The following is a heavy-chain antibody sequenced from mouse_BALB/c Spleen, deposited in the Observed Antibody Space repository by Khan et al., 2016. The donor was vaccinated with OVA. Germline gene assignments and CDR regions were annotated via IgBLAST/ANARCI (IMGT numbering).Heavy chain of an antibody. V-gene: IGHV3-2*02. CDR1: GFSITSDYI. CDR2: ISYSGST. J-gene: IGHJ4*01. Sequence: EVQLQESGPGLVKPSQSLSLTCPVTGFSITSDYICNLLRHSPENILEWMSYISYSGSTNYNPSLKSRISITRDTSTNPFFLQLSYVTTEDTAMYYCARAGSQYNDAVDDWGEGTSGTVSS. D-gene: IGHD1-3*01. CDR3: ARAGSQYNDAVDD.